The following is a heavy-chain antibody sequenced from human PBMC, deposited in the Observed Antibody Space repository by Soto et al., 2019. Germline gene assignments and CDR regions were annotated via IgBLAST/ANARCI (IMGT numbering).Heavy chain of an antibody. D-gene: IGHD5-18*01. J-gene: IGHJ6*02. CDR1: GFTFSSYW. CDR3: ARENTAMATYYYYGMDV. Sequence: PGGSLRLSCAASGFTFSSYWMHWVRQAPGKGLVWVSRINSDGSSTSYADSVKGRFTISRDNAKNTLYLQMNSLRAEDTAVYYCARENTAMATYYYYGMDVWGQGTTVTVSS. V-gene: IGHV3-74*01. CDR2: INSDGSST.